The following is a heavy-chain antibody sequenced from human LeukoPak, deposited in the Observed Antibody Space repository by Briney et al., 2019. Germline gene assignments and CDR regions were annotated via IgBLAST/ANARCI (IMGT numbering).Heavy chain of an antibody. CDR1: GGSFSGYY. J-gene: IGHJ4*02. Sequence: PSETLSLTCAVYGGSFSGYYWSWIRQPPGKGREWIGEINHSGSTNYNPSLKRRVTISVDTSKNQFSLKLSSVTAADTAVYYCHSGSYYLDYWGQGTLVTVSS. CDR2: INHSGST. CDR3: HSGSYYLDY. V-gene: IGHV4-34*01. D-gene: IGHD1-26*01.